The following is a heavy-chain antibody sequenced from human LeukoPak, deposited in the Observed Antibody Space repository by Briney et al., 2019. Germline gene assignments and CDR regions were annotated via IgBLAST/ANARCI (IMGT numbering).Heavy chain of an antibody. CDR2: IIPLFGTA. CDR1: GGTFSSYA. J-gene: IGHJ4*02. CDR3: ARGGYDILTGYPYYFDY. Sequence: SVTVSCKASGGTFSSYAISWVRQAPGQGLEWMGGIIPLFGTANYAQKFQGRVTITADKSTSTAYMELSSLRSEDTAVYYCARGGYDILTGYPYYFDYWGQGTLVTVSS. D-gene: IGHD3-9*01. V-gene: IGHV1-69*06.